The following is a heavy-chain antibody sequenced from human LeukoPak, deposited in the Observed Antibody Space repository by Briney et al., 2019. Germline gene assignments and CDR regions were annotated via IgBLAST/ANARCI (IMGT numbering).Heavy chain of an antibody. CDR1: GGSLSSYY. V-gene: IGHV4-59*08. Sequence: SETLSLTCTVSGGSLSSYYWSWIRQPPGKGLEWIGYIYYSGRTKYKPSLKSGGTISVDTSNNQFSLTLSSVTAADTAVYYCARSRPRDSSGKGLYYFDYWGQGTLVTVSS. D-gene: IGHD3-22*01. CDR3: ARSRPRDSSGKGLYYFDY. J-gene: IGHJ4*02. CDR2: IYYSGRT.